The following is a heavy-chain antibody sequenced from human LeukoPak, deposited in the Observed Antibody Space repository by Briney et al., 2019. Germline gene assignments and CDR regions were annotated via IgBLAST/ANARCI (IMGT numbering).Heavy chain of an antibody. D-gene: IGHD2-15*01. Sequence: GSLRLSCAASGFTFSSYAMSWVRQAEGKGLEWVSAISGSGGSTYYADSVKGRFTISRDNSKNTLYLQMNSLRAEDTAVYYCAKGQGVAASYYYMDVWGKGTTVTVSS. CDR1: GFTFSSYA. V-gene: IGHV3-23*01. CDR2: ISGSGGST. CDR3: AKGQGVAASYYYMDV. J-gene: IGHJ6*03.